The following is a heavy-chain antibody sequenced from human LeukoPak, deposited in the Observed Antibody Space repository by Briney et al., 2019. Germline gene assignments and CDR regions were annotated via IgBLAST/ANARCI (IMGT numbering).Heavy chain of an antibody. CDR3: ARHGPRYSSSWYLVY. CDR2: IYYSGST. J-gene: IGHJ4*02. Sequence: SETLSLTCTVSGGSISSSSYYWGWIRQPPGKGLEWIESIYYSGSTYYNPSLKSRVTISVDTSKNQFSLKLSSVTAADTAVYYCARHGPRYSSSWYLVYWGQGTLVTVSS. D-gene: IGHD6-13*01. CDR1: GGSISSSSYY. V-gene: IGHV4-39*01.